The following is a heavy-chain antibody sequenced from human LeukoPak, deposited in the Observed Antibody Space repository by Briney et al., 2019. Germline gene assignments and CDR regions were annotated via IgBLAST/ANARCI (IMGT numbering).Heavy chain of an antibody. CDR3: AREQSSGYLYYFDY. D-gene: IGHD3-22*01. Sequence: SETLSLTCTVSGGSISSYKWTWIRQPPGKGLEWIGYVDYSGNTNYNPSLKSRVTISVDTSKNQFSLKLSSVTAADTAVYYCAREQSSGYLYYFDYWGQGTLVTVSS. V-gene: IGHV4-59*01. CDR2: VDYSGNT. CDR1: GGSISSYK. J-gene: IGHJ4*02.